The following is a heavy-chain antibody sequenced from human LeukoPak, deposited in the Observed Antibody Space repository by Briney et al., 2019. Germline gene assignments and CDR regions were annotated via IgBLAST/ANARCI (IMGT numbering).Heavy chain of an antibody. CDR2: IHYVGST. J-gene: IGHJ4*02. CDR3: ARQNNFDFWSGFFDY. D-gene: IGHD3-3*01. CDR1: GGSISSGSYY. Sequence: PSQTLSLTCTVSGGSISSGSYYWSWIRQSPGKGLEWIGSIHYVGSTYYNPSLKSRVTISVDTSKYQFSLTLSSVTAADTAVYYCARQNNFDFWSGFFDYWGLGALVTVSS. V-gene: IGHV4-39*01.